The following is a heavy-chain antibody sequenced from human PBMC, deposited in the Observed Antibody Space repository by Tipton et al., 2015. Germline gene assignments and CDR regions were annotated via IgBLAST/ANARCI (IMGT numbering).Heavy chain of an antibody. Sequence: TLSLTCAVYGGSFSGYYWSWIRQPPGKGLEWIGEINHSGSTNYNPSLKSRVTISVDTSKNQFSLKLSSVTAADTAVYYCARVPTTMTTYFDYWGQGTLVTVSS. D-gene: IGHD4-17*01. J-gene: IGHJ4*02. CDR2: INHSGST. V-gene: IGHV4-34*01. CDR1: GGSFSGYY. CDR3: ARVPTTMTTYFDY.